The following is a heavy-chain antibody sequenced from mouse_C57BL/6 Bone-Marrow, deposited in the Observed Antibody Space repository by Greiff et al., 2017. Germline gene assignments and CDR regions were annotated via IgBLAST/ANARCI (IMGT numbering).Heavy chain of an antibody. V-gene: IGHV1-19*01. Sequence: EVKLQQSGPVLVKPGASVTMSCKASGYTFTDYYMNWVKQSHGKSLEWIGVINPYNGGTSYNQKFKGKATLTVDKSSSKAYMELNSLTSEDSAVYYCAKNYDGSSYFGYCGQGTTLPVAS. CDR1: GYTFTDYY. D-gene: IGHD1-1*01. CDR3: AKNYDGSSYFGY. CDR2: INPYNGGT. J-gene: IGHJ2*01.